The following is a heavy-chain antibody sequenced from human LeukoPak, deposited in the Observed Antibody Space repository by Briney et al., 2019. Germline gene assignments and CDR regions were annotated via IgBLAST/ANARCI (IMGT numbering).Heavy chain of an antibody. D-gene: IGHD6-19*01. V-gene: IGHV3-30*02. CDR1: GFTFNSYG. CDR3: AKGGSASYYDC. CDR2: ISYDGSKI. J-gene: IGHJ4*02. Sequence: GGSLRLSCAASGFTFNSYGMHWVRQAPGKGLEWVAYISYDGSKIYHADSVKGRFTISRDNSKNTLYGQMIILGPEDTAVYYCAKGGSASYYDCWGQGTLVTVSS.